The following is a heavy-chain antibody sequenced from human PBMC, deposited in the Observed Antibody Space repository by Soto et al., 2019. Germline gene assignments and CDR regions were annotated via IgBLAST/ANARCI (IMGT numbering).Heavy chain of an antibody. CDR1: GFTFGRSG. J-gene: IGHJ4*02. CDR2: IWFDGSKK. V-gene: IGHV3-33*01. D-gene: IGHD5-12*01. CDR3: ARDLTTGYIDY. Sequence: QVQMVESGGGVVQPGTSLRLSCVASGFTFGRSGMHWFRQAPGGALEWVAIIWFDGSKKYYADSVKGRLTVSRDNSKNTLFLQLDSLRGDDTAVYCCARDLTTGYIDYWGQGNLVTVSS.